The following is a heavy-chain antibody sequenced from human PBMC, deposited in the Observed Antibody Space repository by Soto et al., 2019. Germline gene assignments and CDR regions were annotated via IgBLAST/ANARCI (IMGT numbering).Heavy chain of an antibody. D-gene: IGHD3-3*01. CDR2: ISGSGGST. V-gene: IGHV3-23*01. CDR1: GFTFSSYA. CDR3: AKDHYDFWSGYYTSNWFDP. J-gene: IGHJ5*02. Sequence: PGGSLRLSCAASGFTFSSYAMSWVRQAPGKGLEWVSAISGSGGSTYYADSVKGRFTISRDNSKNTLYLQMNSLRAEDTAVYYCAKDHYDFWSGYYTSNWFDPWGQGTLVTVSS.